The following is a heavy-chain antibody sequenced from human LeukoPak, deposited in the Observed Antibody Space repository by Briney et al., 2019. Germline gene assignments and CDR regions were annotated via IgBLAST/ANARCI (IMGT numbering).Heavy chain of an antibody. J-gene: IGHJ4*02. Sequence: GGSLRLSCAASGFTFSDYYMSWIRQAPGKGLEWVSYISSSGSTTYYADSVKGRFTISRDNAKNSLYLQMNSLRAEDTAVYYCARDSPHYGSGSFFDYWGQGTLVTVSS. D-gene: IGHD3-10*01. CDR2: ISSSGSTT. V-gene: IGHV3-11*01. CDR1: GFTFSDYY. CDR3: ARDSPHYGSGSFFDY.